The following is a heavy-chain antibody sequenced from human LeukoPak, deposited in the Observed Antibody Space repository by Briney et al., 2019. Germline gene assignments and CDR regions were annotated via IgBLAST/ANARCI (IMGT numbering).Heavy chain of an antibody. J-gene: IGHJ6*03. CDR1: GGSISSGGYS. CDR2: IYHSGST. V-gene: IGHV4-30-2*01. CDR3: ARRLYYYYYMDV. Sequence: PSETLSLTCAVSGGSISSGGYSWSWIRQPPGKGLEWIGYIYHSGSTYHNPSLKSRVTISVDRSKNQFSLKLSSVTAADTAVYYCARRLYYYYYMDVWGKGTTVTVSS.